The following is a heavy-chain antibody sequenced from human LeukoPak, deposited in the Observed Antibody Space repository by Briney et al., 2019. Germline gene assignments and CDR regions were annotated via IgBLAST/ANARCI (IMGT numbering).Heavy chain of an antibody. CDR3: ARNGDSGSCDY. CDR1: GFTFSSYA. D-gene: IGHD1-26*01. CDR2: ISGSGGST. V-gene: IGHV3-23*01. Sequence: PGGSLRLSCAASGFTFSSYAMSWVRQAPGKGLEWVSRISGSGGSTYYADSVKGRFTISRDNSKNTLYLQMNSLRSEDMAVYYCARNGDSGSCDYWGQGTLVTVSS. J-gene: IGHJ4*02.